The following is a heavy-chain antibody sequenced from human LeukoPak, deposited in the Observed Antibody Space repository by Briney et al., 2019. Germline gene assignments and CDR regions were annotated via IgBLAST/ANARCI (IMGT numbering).Heavy chain of an antibody. J-gene: IGHJ6*04. CDR3: AELGITMIGGV. CDR1: GFIFSSYS. D-gene: IGHD3-10*02. CDR2: ISSYSSTI. Sequence: GGSLRLSCAASGFIFSSYSMNWVRQAPGKGLEWISYISSYSSTIYYADSVKGRFTISRDNAKNSLYLQMNSLRAEDTAVYYCAELGITMIGGVWGKGTTVTISS. V-gene: IGHV3-48*04.